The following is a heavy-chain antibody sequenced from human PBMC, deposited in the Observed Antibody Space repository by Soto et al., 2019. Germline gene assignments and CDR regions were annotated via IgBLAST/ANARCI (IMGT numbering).Heavy chain of an antibody. Sequence: QVQLVQSGAEVKKPGSSVKVSCKVSGGTFSNYALISWVRQAPGQGLEWMGGIIPIDATVNYAQKFQGRITITADEYTTTVYMDLGSLRSEDTAVYYCARDLLGFGYTYGDVWGQGTTVTVSS. J-gene: IGHJ6*01. CDR2: IIPIDATV. D-gene: IGHD3-10*01. CDR1: GGTFSNYA. V-gene: IGHV1-69*12. CDR3: ARDLLGFGYTYGDV.